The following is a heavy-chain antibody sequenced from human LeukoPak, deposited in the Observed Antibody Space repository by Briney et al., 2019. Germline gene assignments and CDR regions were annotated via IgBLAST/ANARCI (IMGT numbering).Heavy chain of an antibody. J-gene: IGHJ4*02. CDR3: ARKTYYYDSSGYYYEGGFDY. V-gene: IGHV3-21*01. Sequence: GGSLRLSCAASGFTFSSYSMNWVRPAPGKGLEWVSSISSSSSYIYYADSVKGRFTISRDNAKNSLYLQMNSLRAEDTAVYYCARKTYYYDSSGYYYEGGFDYWGQGTLVTVSS. CDR2: ISSSSSYI. CDR1: GFTFSSYS. D-gene: IGHD3-22*01.